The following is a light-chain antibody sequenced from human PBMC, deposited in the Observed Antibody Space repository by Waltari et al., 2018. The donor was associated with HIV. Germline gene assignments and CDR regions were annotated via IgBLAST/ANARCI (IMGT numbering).Light chain of an antibody. CDR2: WAS. J-gene: IGKJ1*01. Sequence: DVVMTQSPDALVGSLGERVTINCKSSQSILSDSNKKNYLAWYQQKPGQPPKLLVYWASTSESAVPARFSGSGSGTDFTLTSSNLQAEDAAIYYCQQYYRTPPAFGQGTKVEV. CDR1: QSILSDSNKKNY. V-gene: IGKV4-1*01. CDR3: QQYYRTPPA.